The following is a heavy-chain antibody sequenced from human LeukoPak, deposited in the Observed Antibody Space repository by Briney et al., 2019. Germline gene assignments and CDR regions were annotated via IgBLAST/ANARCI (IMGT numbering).Heavy chain of an antibody. CDR1: GFTFSSYS. D-gene: IGHD5-12*01. V-gene: IGHV3-21*01. J-gene: IGHJ6*02. CDR2: ISSSSSYI. CDR3: ARWPLPGYSGQSYYCGMDV. Sequence: PGGSLRLSCAASGFTFSSYSMNWVRQAPGKGLEWVSSISSSSSYIYYADSVKGRFTISRDNAKNSLYLQMNSLRAEDTAVYYCARWPLPGYSGQSYYCGMDVWGQGTTVTVSS.